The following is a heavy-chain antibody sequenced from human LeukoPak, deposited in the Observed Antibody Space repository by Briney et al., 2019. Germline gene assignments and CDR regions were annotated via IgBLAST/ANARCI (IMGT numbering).Heavy chain of an antibody. J-gene: IGHJ5*02. CDR1: GGSFSGYY. CDR2: INHSGST. CDR3: ARLYDYSNWFDP. Sequence: SETLSLTCAVYGGSFSGYYWSWIRQPPGKGLEWIGEINHSGSTNYNPSLKSRVTISVDTSKNQFSLKLSSVTAADTAVYYCARLYDYSNWFDPWGQGTLVTVSS. D-gene: IGHD4-11*01. V-gene: IGHV4-34*01.